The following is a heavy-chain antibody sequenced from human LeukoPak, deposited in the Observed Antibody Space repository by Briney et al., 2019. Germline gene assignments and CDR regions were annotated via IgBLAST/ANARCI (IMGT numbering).Heavy chain of an antibody. CDR2: MLYDGSGI. V-gene: IGHV3-30*03. J-gene: IGHJ3*01. CDR3: ARDLASGNHPDGFDV. CDR1: GGSFSGYY. D-gene: IGHD1-14*01. Sequence: LSLTCAVYGGSFSGYYWSWIRQPPGKGLEWVALMLYDGSGIYYADSVKGRFSITRDNSNNMFYLEMNSLRAEDSGVYYCARDLASGNHPDGFDVWAQGTLVTVSS.